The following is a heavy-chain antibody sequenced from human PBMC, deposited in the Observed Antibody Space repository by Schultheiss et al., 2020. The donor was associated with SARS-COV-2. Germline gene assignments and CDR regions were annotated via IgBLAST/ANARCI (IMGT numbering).Heavy chain of an antibody. J-gene: IGHJ4*02. Sequence: SLRLSCAASGFTFSDYYMSWIRQAPGKGLEWVAVISYDGSNKYYADSVKGRVTISRDNAKNSLYLQMNSLRDEDTAVYYCARDPDYDFWSGYSRHFDYWGQGTLVTVSS. D-gene: IGHD3-3*01. V-gene: IGHV3-30-3*01. CDR3: ARDPDYDFWSGYSRHFDY. CDR1: GFTFSDYY. CDR2: ISYDGSNK.